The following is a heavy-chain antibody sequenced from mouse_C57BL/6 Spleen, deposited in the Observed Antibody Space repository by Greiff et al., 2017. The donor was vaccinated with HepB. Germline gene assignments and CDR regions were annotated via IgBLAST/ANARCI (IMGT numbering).Heavy chain of an antibody. V-gene: IGHV5-4*01. D-gene: IGHD2-1*01. CDR1: GFTFSSYA. Sequence: EVMLVESGGGLVKPGGSLKLSCAASGFTFSSYAMSWVRQTPEKGLEWVATISDGGSYTYYPDNVKGRFTISRDNAKNNLYLQMSHLKSEDTAMYYCARDTAYGNHWYFDVWGTGTTVTVSS. CDR2: ISDGGSYT. J-gene: IGHJ1*03. CDR3: ARDTAYGNHWYFDV.